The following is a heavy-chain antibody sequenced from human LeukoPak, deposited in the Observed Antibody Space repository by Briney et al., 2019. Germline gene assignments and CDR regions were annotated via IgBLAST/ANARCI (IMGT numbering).Heavy chain of an antibody. CDR3: ASDIAAAGTEIDY. CDR1: GYTFTGYY. J-gene: IGHJ4*02. Sequence: ASVKVSCKASGYTFTGYYMHWVRQAPGQGLEWMGWINPNSGGTNYAQKFQGRVTMTRDTSISTAYMELSRLRSDDTAVYYCASDIAAAGTEIDYWGQGTLVTVSS. V-gene: IGHV1-2*02. D-gene: IGHD6-13*01. CDR2: INPNSGGT.